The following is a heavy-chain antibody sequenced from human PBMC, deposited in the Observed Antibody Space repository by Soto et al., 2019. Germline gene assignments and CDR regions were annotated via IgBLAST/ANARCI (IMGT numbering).Heavy chain of an antibody. J-gene: IGHJ6*03. Sequence: TGRSLRLSCAASGFTFSSYAMSWVRQAPGKGLEWVSAISGSGGSTYYADSVKGRFTISRDNSKNTLYLQMNSLRAEDTAVYYCAKRGSGSYPLTYYYYYMDVWGKGTTVTVSS. D-gene: IGHD3-10*01. V-gene: IGHV3-23*01. CDR1: GFTFSSYA. CDR2: ISGSGGST. CDR3: AKRGSGSYPLTYYYYYMDV.